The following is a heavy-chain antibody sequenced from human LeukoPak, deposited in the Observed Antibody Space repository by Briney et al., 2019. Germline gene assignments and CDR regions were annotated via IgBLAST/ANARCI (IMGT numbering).Heavy chain of an antibody. CDR1: GYTFTSYY. Sequence: ASVTVSCKASGYTFTSYYMHWVRQAPGQGLEWMGLINPSGGSTSYAQKFQGRVTMTRDTSTSTVYMELSSLRSEDTAVYYCARDRDRYSSSWYVGYYFDYWGQGTLVTVSS. V-gene: IGHV1-46*01. D-gene: IGHD6-13*01. CDR3: ARDRDRYSSSWYVGYYFDY. CDR2: INPSGGST. J-gene: IGHJ4*02.